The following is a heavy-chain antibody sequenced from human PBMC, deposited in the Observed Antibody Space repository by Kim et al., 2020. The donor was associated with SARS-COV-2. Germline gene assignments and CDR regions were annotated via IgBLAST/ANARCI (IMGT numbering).Heavy chain of an antibody. J-gene: IGHJ6*02. CDR3: ARFWGERGGMDV. Sequence: GGSLRLSCAASGFTFSSYAMHWVRQAPGKGLEWVAVISYDGSNKYYADSVKGRFTISRDNSKNTLYLQMNSLRAEGTAVYYCARFWGERGGMDVWGQGTTVTVSS. V-gene: IGHV3-30*04. CDR1: GFTFSSYA. D-gene: IGHD7-27*01. CDR2: ISYDGSNK.